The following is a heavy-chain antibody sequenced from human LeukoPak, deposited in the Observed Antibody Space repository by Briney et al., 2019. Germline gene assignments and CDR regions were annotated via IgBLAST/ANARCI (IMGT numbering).Heavy chain of an antibody. CDR1: GGSISSYY. Sequence: SETLSLTCTVSGGSISSYYWSWIRQPPGKGLEWIGYIYYRGSTYYNPSLKSRVTMSVDTSTNQFSLNLRSVTAADTAVYYCARAVGLESWFDPWGQGTLVTVSS. CDR3: ARAVGLESWFDP. V-gene: IGHV4-59*12. J-gene: IGHJ5*02. D-gene: IGHD5-24*01. CDR2: IYYRGST.